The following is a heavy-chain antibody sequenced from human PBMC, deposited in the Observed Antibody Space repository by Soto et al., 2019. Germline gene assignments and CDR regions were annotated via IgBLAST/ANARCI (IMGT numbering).Heavy chain of an antibody. CDR2: MFYFGST. J-gene: IGHJ4*02. V-gene: IGHV4-59*08. CDR1: GGSISSYY. D-gene: IGHD3-9*01. Sequence: SETLSLTCTVSGGSISSYYWSWIRQPPGKGLEWIGYMFYFGSTNYNPSLKSRVTISVDTSKNQFSLKLNSVTAADTAVYYCARHSPDFDWLSQLDSWGQGTLVTVSS. CDR3: ARHSPDFDWLSQLDS.